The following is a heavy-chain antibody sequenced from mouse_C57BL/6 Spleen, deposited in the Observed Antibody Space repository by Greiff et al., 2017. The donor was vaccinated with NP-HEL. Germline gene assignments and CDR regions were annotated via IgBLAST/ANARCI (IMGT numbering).Heavy chain of an antibody. Sequence: VQLKESGAELVRPGASVKLSCTASGFNIKDDYMHWVKQRPEQGLEWIGWIDPENGDTEYASKFQGKATITADTSSNTAYLQLSSLTSEDTAVYYCTGYYYGSSYNYWGQGTTLTVSS. J-gene: IGHJ2*01. CDR1: GFNIKDDY. CDR3: TGYYYGSSYNY. V-gene: IGHV14-4*01. CDR2: IDPENGDT. D-gene: IGHD1-1*01.